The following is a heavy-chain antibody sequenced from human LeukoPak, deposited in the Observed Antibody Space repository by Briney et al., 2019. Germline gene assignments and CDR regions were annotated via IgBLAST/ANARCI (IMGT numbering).Heavy chain of an antibody. D-gene: IGHD4-23*01. J-gene: IGHJ4*02. V-gene: IGHV3-21*04. CDR1: GFTFSNYN. Sequence: GGSLRLSCAASGFTFSNYNMNRVRQAPGKGLEWVSSISSRSSYINYADSVKGRFTISRDNSKNTLYLQMNSLRAEDTAVYYCAKHSLFYGGYFDYWGQGTLVTVSS. CDR2: ISSRSSYI. CDR3: AKHSLFYGGYFDY.